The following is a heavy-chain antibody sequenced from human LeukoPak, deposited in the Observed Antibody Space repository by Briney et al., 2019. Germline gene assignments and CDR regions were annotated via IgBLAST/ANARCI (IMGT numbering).Heavy chain of an antibody. Sequence: GGSLRLSCAASGFTFDDYAMHWVRQAPGKGLEWGSLISWDGSSTYYADSAKGRFTISRDNSKNSLYLQMNSLRAEDTALYYCAKAARSGDYYYMDVWGKGTTVTVSS. J-gene: IGHJ6*03. D-gene: IGHD2-15*01. CDR1: GFTFDDYA. CDR2: ISWDGSST. V-gene: IGHV3-43D*03. CDR3: AKAARSGDYYYMDV.